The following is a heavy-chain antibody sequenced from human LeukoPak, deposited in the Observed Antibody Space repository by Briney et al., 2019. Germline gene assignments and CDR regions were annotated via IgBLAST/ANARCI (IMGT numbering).Heavy chain of an antibody. CDR1: GVSISDGRYC. Sequence: PSETLSLTCNVSGVSISDGRYCWAWIRQHPGKGLEWIGYKYYSGSAKYNPSLKSRLTISVDTPNNQFSLQLRSVTAADTAMYYCATPYCSSISCLDVFNIWGQGRMVTVSS. CDR3: ATPYCSSISCLDVFNI. V-gene: IGHV4-31*03. D-gene: IGHD2-2*01. CDR2: KYYSGSA. J-gene: IGHJ3*02.